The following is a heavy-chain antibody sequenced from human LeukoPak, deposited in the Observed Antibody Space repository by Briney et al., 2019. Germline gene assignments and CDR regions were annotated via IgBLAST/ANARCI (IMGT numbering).Heavy chain of an antibody. CDR2: INHSGST. V-gene: IGHV4-34*01. D-gene: IGHD3-3*01. J-gene: IGHJ5*02. Sequence: PSETLSLTCAVYGGSFSGYYWSWIRQPPGKGLEWIGEINHSGSTNCNPSLKSRVTISVDTSKNQFSLKLSSVTAADTAVYYCARAYYDFWSGYDNWFDPWGQGTLVTVSS. CDR1: GGSFSGYY. CDR3: ARAYYDFWSGYDNWFDP.